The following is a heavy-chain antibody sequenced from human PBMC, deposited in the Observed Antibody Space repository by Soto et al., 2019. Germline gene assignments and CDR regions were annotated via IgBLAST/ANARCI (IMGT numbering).Heavy chain of an antibody. CDR1: GYTFSDYY. V-gene: IGHV1-46*01. J-gene: IGHJ4*02. CDR2: ITPRGDRA. CDR3: ARGLSSSGYYM. Sequence: QVQLVQSGAEVKKPGASVKISCKASGYTFSDYYVHWVRQAPGHGLEWMGIITPRGDRATYAQKFQDRVTLTRDTSTSTVYMELRGLRSDDTAVYYCARGLSSSGYYMWGQGTLVSVSP. D-gene: IGHD5-12*01.